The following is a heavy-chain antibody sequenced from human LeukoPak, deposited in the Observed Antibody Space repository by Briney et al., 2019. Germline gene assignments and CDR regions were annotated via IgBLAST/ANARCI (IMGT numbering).Heavy chain of an antibody. D-gene: IGHD6-13*01. CDR1: GFTFSSYS. V-gene: IGHV3-21*01. Sequence: PGGSLRHSCAASGFTFSSYSMNWVRQAPGKGLECVSSISSSRSYIYYAHSVKGRFTISRDNAKNSQYLQMNSLRAEDTAVYYCARNWGSWSVLGDYFDYWGQGTLVTVSS. J-gene: IGHJ4*02. CDR2: ISSSRSYI. CDR3: ARNWGSWSVLGDYFDY.